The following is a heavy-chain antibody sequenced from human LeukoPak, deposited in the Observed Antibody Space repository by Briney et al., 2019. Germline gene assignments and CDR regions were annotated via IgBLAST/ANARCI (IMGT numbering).Heavy chain of an antibody. CDR3: ARDRPDGYSHGHYYYNMDV. J-gene: IGHJ6*03. V-gene: IGHV4-4*07. D-gene: IGHD5-18*01. CDR2: MYSNGNT. CDR1: GGSISNFY. Sequence: NPSETLSLICTVSGGSISNFYWSWLRQPAGKGLEWIGRMYSNGNTNKNPSLQSRVTMSLDTSTNQFSLKLTSVTAADTAVYYCARDRPDGYSHGHYYYNMDVWGKGTTVTVS.